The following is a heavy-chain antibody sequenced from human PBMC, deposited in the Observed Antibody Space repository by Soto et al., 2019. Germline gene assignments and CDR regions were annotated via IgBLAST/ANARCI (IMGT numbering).Heavy chain of an antibody. V-gene: IGHV4-4*02. CDR1: GGSISSSNW. D-gene: IGHD6-19*01. J-gene: IGHJ6*02. Sequence: QVQLQESGPGLVKPSGTLSLTCAVSGGSISSSNWWSWVRQPPGKGLEWIGEIYHSGSTNYNPSLKSRFTISVDKSKNHFSLKVSSVPAADPAVYYFAREGRDSCGWYRKFSSRYGMDVWGQGTTVTVSS. CDR3: AREGRDSCGWYRKFSSRYGMDV. CDR2: IYHSGST.